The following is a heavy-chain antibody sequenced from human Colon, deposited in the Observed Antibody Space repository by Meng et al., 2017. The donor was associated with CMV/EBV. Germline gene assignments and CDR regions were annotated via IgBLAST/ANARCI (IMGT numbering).Heavy chain of an antibody. CDR3: ARDQLALYYYSGMDV. Sequence: GGSLRLSCAASGFTFSSYWMSWVRQAPGKGLEWVANIKQDGSEKYYVDSVKGRFTISRDNAKNSLYLQMNSLRAEDTAVYYCARDQLALYYYSGMDVWGQGTTVTVSS. CDR2: IKQDGSEK. V-gene: IGHV3-7*01. D-gene: IGHD6-13*01. J-gene: IGHJ6*02. CDR1: GFTFSSYW.